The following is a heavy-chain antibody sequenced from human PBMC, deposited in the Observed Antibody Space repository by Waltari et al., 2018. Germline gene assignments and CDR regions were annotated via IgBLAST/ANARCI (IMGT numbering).Heavy chain of an antibody. CDR2: IKSQNDGATT. CDR1: GFGFTAAW. V-gene: IGHV3-15*01. D-gene: IGHD7-27*01. Sequence: EVQMVESGGGSVKPGDSLRLSCVASGFGFTAAWLTWVRQAPGKGLEWVVRIKSQNDGATTDFAASVRGRFSISRDDSQNMVFLQMNSLRVEDTALYYCTTLDAPWGGWGHGTLVTVSS. J-gene: IGHJ4*01. CDR3: TTLDAPWGG.